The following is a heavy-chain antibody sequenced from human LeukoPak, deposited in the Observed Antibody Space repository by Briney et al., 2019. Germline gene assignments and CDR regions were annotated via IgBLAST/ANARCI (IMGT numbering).Heavy chain of an antibody. J-gene: IGHJ5*02. V-gene: IGHV4-59*11. D-gene: IGHD3-3*01. Sequence: SETLSLTCTVSGGSISSHYWSWIRQPPGKGLEWIGYIYYSGSTNYNPSLKSRVTISVDTSKNQFSLKLSSVTAADTAVYYCARVEYDFWSGYYIGWFDPRGQGTLVTVSS. CDR2: IYYSGST. CDR3: ARVEYDFWSGYYIGWFDP. CDR1: GGSISSHY.